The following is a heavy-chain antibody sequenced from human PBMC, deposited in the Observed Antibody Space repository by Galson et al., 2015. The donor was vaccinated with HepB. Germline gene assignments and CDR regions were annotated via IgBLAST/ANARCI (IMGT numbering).Heavy chain of an antibody. D-gene: IGHD6-13*01. J-gene: IGHJ4*02. Sequence: SLRLSCAASGFAFSSYGMHWVRQAPGKGLEWVAVIWYDGCNKYYADSVKGRFTISRDNSKNTLYLQMNSLRAEDTAVYYCARPVYSSSWYDWGYFDYWGQGTLVTVSS. CDR3: ARPVYSSSWYDWGYFDY. CDR2: IWYDGCNK. V-gene: IGHV3-33*01. CDR1: GFAFSSYG.